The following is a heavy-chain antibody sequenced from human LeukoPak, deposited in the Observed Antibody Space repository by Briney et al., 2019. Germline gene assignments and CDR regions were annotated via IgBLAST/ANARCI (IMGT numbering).Heavy chain of an antibody. CDR3: ARAPYDFLTGYSLNWFDP. V-gene: IGHV1-3*01. CDR2: INADSGDT. J-gene: IGHJ5*02. Sequence: ASVNVSCKASGYTFTTYAMHWVRQAPGQRLEWMGWINADSGDTKYSQRFRGRVTITRDTSAYTAYMELRSLISEDTAVYYCARAPYDFLTGYSLNWFDPWGQGTLVTVSS. D-gene: IGHD3-9*01. CDR1: GYTFTTYA.